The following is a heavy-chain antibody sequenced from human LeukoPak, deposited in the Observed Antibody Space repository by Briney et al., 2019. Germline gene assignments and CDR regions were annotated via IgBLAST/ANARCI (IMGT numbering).Heavy chain of an antibody. D-gene: IGHD2-2*01. J-gene: IGHJ4*02. Sequence: SETLSLTCTVSGGSISSGGYYWSWIRQHPGKGLEWIGYIYYSGSTYYSPSLKSRVTISVDTSKNQFSLKLSSVTAADTAVYYCARGSSTSCPDYWGQGTLVTVSS. CDR3: ARGSSTSCPDY. CDR2: IYYSGST. V-gene: IGHV4-31*03. CDR1: GGSISSGGYY.